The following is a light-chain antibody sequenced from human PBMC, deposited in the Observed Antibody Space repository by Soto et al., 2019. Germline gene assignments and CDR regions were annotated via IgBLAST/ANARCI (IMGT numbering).Light chain of an antibody. Sequence: QSVLAQPPSASGTPGQRVTISCSGSTSNIGSNIVNWYRHLPGTTPKLLIYGSNQRPSGVPDRFSGSTSGTSASLAISGLQSEDEAGYYCLAWDDSLKGRVFGGGSKVTVL. J-gene: IGLJ3*02. V-gene: IGLV1-44*01. CDR2: GSN. CDR1: TSNIGSNI. CDR3: LAWDDSLKGRV.